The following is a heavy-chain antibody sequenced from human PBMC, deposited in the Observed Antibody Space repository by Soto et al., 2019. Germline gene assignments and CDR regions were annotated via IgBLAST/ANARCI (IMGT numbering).Heavy chain of an antibody. CDR2: ISYTGAT. J-gene: IGHJ4*02. Sequence: SETLSLTCSVSGGSISRGAYFWTWNRQFPGKGLEWIAYISYTGATYYNPSLKSRVTILADTSKNQFSLKLNSVTSADTAVYYCARGGPVSVSPAWQLLGYFDYWGQGTLVTVSS. D-gene: IGHD2-15*01. CDR1: GGSISRGAYF. CDR3: ARGGPVSVSPAWQLLGYFDY. V-gene: IGHV4-31*03.